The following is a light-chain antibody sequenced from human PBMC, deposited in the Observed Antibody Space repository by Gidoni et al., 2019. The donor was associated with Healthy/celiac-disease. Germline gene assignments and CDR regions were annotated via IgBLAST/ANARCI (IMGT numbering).Light chain of an antibody. V-gene: IGKV3-11*01. CDR1: QSVSSY. CDR3: QQRSNWPWT. J-gene: IGKJ1*01. Sequence: IVLTQSQATLSLSPGERATLSCRASQSVSSYLAWYQQKPGQAPRLLIYDASHRATGIPARFSGSGSWTDFTLTLSSLEPEDFAVYSCQQRSNWPWTFXQXTKVEIK. CDR2: DAS.